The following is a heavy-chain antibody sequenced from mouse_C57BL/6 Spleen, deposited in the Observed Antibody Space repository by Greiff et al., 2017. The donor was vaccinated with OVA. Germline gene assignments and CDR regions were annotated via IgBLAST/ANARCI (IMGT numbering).Heavy chain of an antibody. CDR3: ASTVVAEDYAMDY. CDR1: GFTFTDYY. J-gene: IGHJ4*01. V-gene: IGHV7-3*01. CDR2: RLTHSTCYTQ. D-gene: IGHD1-1*01. Sequence: EVNLVESGGGLVQPGGSLRGAVAASGFTFTDYYMSWAPQRPLTSIESSCRRLTHSTCYTQEYSASVKGRFTISRDNSQSILYLQMNALRAEYSATYYCASTVVAEDYAMDYWGQGTSVTVSS.